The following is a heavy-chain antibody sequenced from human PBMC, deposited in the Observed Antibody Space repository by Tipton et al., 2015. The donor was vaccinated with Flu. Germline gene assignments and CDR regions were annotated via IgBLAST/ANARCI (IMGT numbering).Heavy chain of an antibody. Sequence: TLSLTCTVSSGSIRSTNYFCAWIRQPPGKRLELIGSIFPSGTTYYNPSLKSRVTISVDTSKNQFSLKLTSVSAADTAVYYCARRSVAGPYNWFDPWGQGALVTVSS. CDR1: SGSIRSTNYF. CDR2: IFPSGTT. J-gene: IGHJ5*02. CDR3: ARRSVAGPYNWFDP. V-gene: IGHV4-39*07. D-gene: IGHD6-19*01.